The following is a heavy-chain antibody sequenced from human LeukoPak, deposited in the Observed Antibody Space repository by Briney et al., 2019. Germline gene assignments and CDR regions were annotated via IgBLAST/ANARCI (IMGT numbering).Heavy chain of an antibody. CDR3: ARAYYDFWSGPRGWFDP. CDR1: GGSFSGYY. V-gene: IGHV4-34*01. J-gene: IGHJ5*02. D-gene: IGHD3-3*01. CDR2: INHSGST. Sequence: SETLSLTCAVYGGSFSGYYWSWIRQPPGKGLEWIGEINHSGSTNYNPSLKSRVTISVDTSKNQFSLKLSSVTAADTAVYYCARAYYDFWSGPRGWFDPWGQGTLVTVPS.